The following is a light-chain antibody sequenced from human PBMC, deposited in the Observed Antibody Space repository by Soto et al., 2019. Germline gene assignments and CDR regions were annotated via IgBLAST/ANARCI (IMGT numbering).Light chain of an antibody. J-gene: IGLJ1*01. CDR3: SSYTSTSTLYV. CDR2: EVT. CDR1: SSDVGGYNY. Sequence: QSVLTQPASVSGSPGQSITISCTGTSSDVGGYNYVSWYQQHPDKAPKLMIYEVTNRPSGVSFRFSGSKSGNTASLTISCLQPEDEADYYCSSYTSTSTLYVFVTGTKLTVL. V-gene: IGLV2-14*01.